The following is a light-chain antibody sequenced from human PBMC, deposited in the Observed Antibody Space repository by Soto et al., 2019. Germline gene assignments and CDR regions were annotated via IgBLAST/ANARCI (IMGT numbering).Light chain of an antibody. Sequence: DGVMTQAPIALPLGVGQPSSSSCRSTQSLLHSDGIAYFSWFQQRPGRSPRRLIYKVSNRDSGAPARFSGSGSGTDFALEISRVEAEDVGVYYCMQGTHWPITLGQGTRLESK. CDR2: KVS. V-gene: IGKV2-30*02. CDR1: QSLLHSDGIAY. J-gene: IGKJ5*01. CDR3: MQGTHWPIT.